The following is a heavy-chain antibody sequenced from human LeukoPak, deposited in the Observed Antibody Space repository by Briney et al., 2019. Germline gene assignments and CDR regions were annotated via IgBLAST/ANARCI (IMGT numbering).Heavy chain of an antibody. CDR2: INPNSGGT. J-gene: IGHJ4*02. CDR1: GYTFTGYY. CDR3: ARAPSNPTIVVVVAATRKVFLDY. D-gene: IGHD2-15*01. V-gene: IGHV1-2*02. Sequence: GSVKVSCKASGYTFTGYYMHWVRQAPGQGLEWMGWINPNSGGTNYAQKFQGRVTITRNTSISTAYMELSSLRSEDTAVYYCARAPSNPTIVVVVAATRKVFLDYWGQGTLVTVSS.